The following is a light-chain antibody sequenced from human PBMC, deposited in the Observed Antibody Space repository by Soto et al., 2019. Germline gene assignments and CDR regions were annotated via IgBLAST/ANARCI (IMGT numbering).Light chain of an antibody. V-gene: IGLV3-1*01. Sequence: SYELTQPPSVSVSPGQTANITCSGDTLGDKSTSWYQQRPGQSPVQVIYQDTKWPSGIPERFSGSNFGNTATLTISGTQAMDEADYYCQAWDSTTFVFGTGTKLTVL. CDR2: QDT. CDR1: TLGDKS. CDR3: QAWDSTTFV. J-gene: IGLJ1*01.